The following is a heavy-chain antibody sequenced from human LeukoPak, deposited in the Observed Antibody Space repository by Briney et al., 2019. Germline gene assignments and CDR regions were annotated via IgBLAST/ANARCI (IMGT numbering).Heavy chain of an antibody. V-gene: IGHV1-2*02. Sequence: ASVKVSCKASGYTFTGCYMHWVRQAPGQGLEWMGWINPNSGGTNYAQKFQGRVTMTRDTSISTAYMELSRLRSDDTAVYYCARDYGDYVFRVGFDYWGQGTLVTVSS. D-gene: IGHD4-17*01. CDR1: GYTFTGCY. J-gene: IGHJ4*02. CDR2: INPNSGGT. CDR3: ARDYGDYVFRVGFDY.